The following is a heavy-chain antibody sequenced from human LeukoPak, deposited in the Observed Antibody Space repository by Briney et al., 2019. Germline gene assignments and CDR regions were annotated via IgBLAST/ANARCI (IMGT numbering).Heavy chain of an antibody. V-gene: IGHV1-18*01. CDR2: ISAYNGNI. CDR3: ARDEYSSGSFDY. J-gene: IGHJ4*02. CDR1: GYTFTSYE. Sequence: APGEVSCKASGYTFTSYEIRWVRQAPGQGLEWMGWISAYNGNINYAQKLQGRVTMTTDTSTSTAYMELRSLRSDDTAVYYCARDEYSSGSFDYWGQGTLVTVSS. D-gene: IGHD6-19*01.